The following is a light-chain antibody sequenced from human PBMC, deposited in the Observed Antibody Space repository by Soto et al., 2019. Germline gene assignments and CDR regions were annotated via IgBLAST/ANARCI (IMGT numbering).Light chain of an antibody. V-gene: IGKV1-5*03. J-gene: IGKJ1*01. CDR1: QTISNW. CDR3: QQYNGT. Sequence: DIQMTQSPSTLSASVGDRVTITCRASQTISNWLAWYQQKPGKAPKLLIYKASSLDSGVPSRFSGGGSRTEFTLTISSLQPDDFATYYCQQYNGTLGHGTKVDIK. CDR2: KAS.